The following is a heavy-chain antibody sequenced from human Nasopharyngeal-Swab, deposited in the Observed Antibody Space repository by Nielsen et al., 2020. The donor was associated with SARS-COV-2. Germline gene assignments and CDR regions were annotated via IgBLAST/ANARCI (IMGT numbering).Heavy chain of an antibody. Sequence: GSSLKISWEASGFTFSSYGMHWGREAPGRGLEWVALISYDGSAKYSAESVKGRFTITRDNSKNTLYLQMNSLRAEDTAVYFCARVYGGSEFDPWGQGTLVTVSS. J-gene: IGHJ5*02. D-gene: IGHD4-23*01. V-gene: IGHV3-30*03. CDR2: ISYDGSAK. CDR1: GFTFSSYG. CDR3: ARVYGGSEFDP.